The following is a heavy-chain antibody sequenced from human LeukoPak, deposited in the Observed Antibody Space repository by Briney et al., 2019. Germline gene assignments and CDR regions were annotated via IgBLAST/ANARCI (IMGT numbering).Heavy chain of an antibody. CDR3: ARDRDDYDGPFDY. D-gene: IGHD4-17*01. J-gene: IGHJ4*02. V-gene: IGHV3-30*04. CDR1: GFTFSSYA. CDR2: ISYDGSNK. Sequence: PGGSLRLSCAASGFTFSSYAVHWVRQAPGKGLEWVAVISYDGSNKYYADSVKGRFTISRDNSKNTLYLQMNSLRAEDTAVYYCARDRDDYDGPFDYWGQGTLVTVSS.